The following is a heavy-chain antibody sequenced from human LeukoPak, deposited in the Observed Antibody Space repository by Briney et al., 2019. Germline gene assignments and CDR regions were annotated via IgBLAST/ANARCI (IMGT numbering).Heavy chain of an antibody. V-gene: IGHV1-46*01. CDR2: INPSGGST. CDR3: ASERYYDFWSGYLTPDYYGMDV. Sequence: ASVKVSCKVSGYTLTELSMHWVRQAPGQGLEWMGIINPSGGSTSYAQKFQGRVTMTRDTSTSTVYMELSSLRSEDTAVYYCASERYYDFWSGYLTPDYYGMDVWGQGTTVTVSS. D-gene: IGHD3-3*01. CDR1: GYTLTELS. J-gene: IGHJ6*02.